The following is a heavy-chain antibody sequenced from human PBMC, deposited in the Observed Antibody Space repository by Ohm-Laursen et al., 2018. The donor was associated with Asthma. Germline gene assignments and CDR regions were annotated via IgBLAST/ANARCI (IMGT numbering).Heavy chain of an antibody. J-gene: IGHJ5*02. CDR3: AKAIAAAGIP. V-gene: IGHV3-30*18. D-gene: IGHD6-13*01. CDR1: GFTFSSYG. CDR2: ISYDGSNK. Sequence: SLRLSCTASGFTFSSYGMHWVRQAPGKGLEWVAVISYDGSNKYYADSVKGRFPISRDNSKNTLYLQMNSLRAEDTAVYYCAKAIAAAGIPWGQGTLVTVSS.